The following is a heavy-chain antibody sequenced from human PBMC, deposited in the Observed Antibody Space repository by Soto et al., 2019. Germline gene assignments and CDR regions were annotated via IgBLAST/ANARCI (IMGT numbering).Heavy chain of an antibody. CDR1: GFSFSDYF. CDR3: ARDNSQDYVTPAASSWFHP. V-gene: IGHV1-46*01. Sequence: QAHLVQSGADVKKPGASVMLSCKASGFSFSDYFMHWVRQAPGQGLEWMGIINPRGDITNYAQKFQGRVSITRDTSTSTVNMALSSLRYEDTAVYYCARDNSQDYVTPAASSWFHPWGQGTPVTVSS. CDR2: INPRGDIT. D-gene: IGHD4-17*01. J-gene: IGHJ5*02.